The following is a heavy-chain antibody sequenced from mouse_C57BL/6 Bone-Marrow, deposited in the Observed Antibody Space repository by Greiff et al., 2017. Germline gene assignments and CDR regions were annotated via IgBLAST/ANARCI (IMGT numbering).Heavy chain of an antibody. Sequence: QVQLQHSGAELVKPGASVKMSCKASGFTFTTYPIEWMKQNHGKSLEWIGIFHPYNDDTKYNDKFKGKDPLTVDKSSSTVYLELSRLTSDDSSVYYWARSYYGSSDDAGFAYWGQGTLVTVSA. CDR2: FHPYNDDT. D-gene: IGHD1-1*01. CDR1: GFTFTTYP. V-gene: IGHV1-47*01. CDR3: ARSYYGSSDDAGFAY. J-gene: IGHJ3*01.